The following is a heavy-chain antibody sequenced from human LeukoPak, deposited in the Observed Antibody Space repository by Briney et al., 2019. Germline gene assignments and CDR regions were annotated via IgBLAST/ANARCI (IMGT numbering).Heavy chain of an antibody. D-gene: IGHD5-12*01. CDR2: IYYSGST. CDR1: GGSISSYY. V-gene: IGHV4-59*01. CDR3: ARDRGYGGYDFDY. J-gene: IGHJ4*01. Sequence: SETLSLTCTVSGGSISSYYWSWIRQPPGKGLEWIGYIYYSGSTNYNPSLKSRVTISVATSKNQFSLKLSSVTAADTAVYYCARDRGYGGYDFDYWGQGTLVTVSS.